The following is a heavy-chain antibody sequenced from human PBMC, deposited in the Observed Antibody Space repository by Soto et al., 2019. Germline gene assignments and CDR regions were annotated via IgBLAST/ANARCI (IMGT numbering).Heavy chain of an antibody. CDR3: ARGGQLVTPTNYYYMDV. J-gene: IGHJ6*03. CDR2: IYYSGST. Sequence: SETLSLTCTVSGGSISSSSYYWGWIRQPPGKGLEWIGSIYYSGSTYYNPSLKSRVTISVDTSKNQFSLKLSSVTAADTAVYYCARGGQLVTPTNYYYMDVWGKGTTVTVSS. V-gene: IGHV4-39*07. D-gene: IGHD6-6*01. CDR1: GGSISSSSYY.